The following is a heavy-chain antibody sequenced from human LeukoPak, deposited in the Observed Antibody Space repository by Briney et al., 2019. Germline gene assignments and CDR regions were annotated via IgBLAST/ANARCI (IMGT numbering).Heavy chain of an antibody. V-gene: IGHV3-21*01. J-gene: IGHJ4*02. CDR3: ARGIAASGTDY. CDR1: GFTFSSYS. CDR2: ISSSSSYI. D-gene: IGHD6-13*01. Sequence: PGGSLRLSCAASGFTFSSYSMNWVRQAPGKGLEWVSSISSSSSYIYYADSVKGRFTISRDNAKNLLFLQMNSLRAEDTAVYYCARGIAASGTDYWGQGTLVTVSS.